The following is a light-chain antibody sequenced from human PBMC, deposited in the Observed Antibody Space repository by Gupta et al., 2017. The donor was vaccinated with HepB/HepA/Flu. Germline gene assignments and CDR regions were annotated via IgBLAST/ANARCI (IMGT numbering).Light chain of an antibody. V-gene: IGKV3-11*01. CDR2: DAS. CDR3: QQRSNWLT. J-gene: IGKJ4*01. CDR1: QSISSN. Sequence: EIVLTQSPATLSLSPGARATLSCRASQSISSNLAWYQQKPGQAPRLLIYDASNRATGIPARFSGSGSGTDFTLTISSLEPEDFALYYCQQRSNWLTFGGGTKVEI.